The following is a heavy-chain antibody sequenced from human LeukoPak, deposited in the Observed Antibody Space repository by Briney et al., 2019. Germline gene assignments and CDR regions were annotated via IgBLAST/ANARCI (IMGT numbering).Heavy chain of an antibody. CDR2: IYYSGST. J-gene: IGHJ3*02. D-gene: IGHD3-16*01. Sequence: PSETLSLTCTVSGGSISSGDYYWSWIRQPPGKGLEWIGYIYYSGSTYYNPSLKSRVTISVDTSKNQFSLKLSSVTAADTAVYCCASAYPNIGDAFDIWGQGTMVTVSS. CDR3: ASAYPNIGDAFDI. CDR1: GGSISSGDYY. V-gene: IGHV4-30-4*01.